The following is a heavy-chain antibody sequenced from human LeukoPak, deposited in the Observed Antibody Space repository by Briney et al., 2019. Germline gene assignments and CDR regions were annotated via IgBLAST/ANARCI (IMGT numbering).Heavy chain of an antibody. CDR3: ARADRGSSGYPDWFDP. CDR2: IYYSGST. Sequence: KPSETLSLTCTVSGGSISSYYWSWIRQPPGKGLEWIGSIYYSGSTYYNPSLKSRVTISVDTSKNQFSLKLSSVTAADTAVYYCARADRGSSGYPDWFDPWGQGTLVTVSS. J-gene: IGHJ5*02. CDR1: GGSISSYY. V-gene: IGHV4-59*12. D-gene: IGHD3-22*01.